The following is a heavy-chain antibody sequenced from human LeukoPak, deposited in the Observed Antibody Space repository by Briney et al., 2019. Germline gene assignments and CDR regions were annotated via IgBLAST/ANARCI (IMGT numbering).Heavy chain of an antibody. J-gene: IGHJ4*02. CDR2: IKPIGGGT. CDR3: ARGYCTNGVCRTFDI. V-gene: IGHV1-2*06. CDR1: GYTFTDFF. Sequence: ASVRLSCKASGYTFTDFFIHWVRQAPGQGLEWMGRIKPIGGGTDYAQKFQDRVTMTRDTSTSTVYMELSSLRSEDTAVYYCARGYCTNGVCRTFDIWGQGTLVTVSS. D-gene: IGHD2-8*01.